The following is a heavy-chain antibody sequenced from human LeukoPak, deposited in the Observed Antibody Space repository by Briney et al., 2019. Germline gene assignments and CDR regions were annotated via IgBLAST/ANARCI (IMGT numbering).Heavy chain of an antibody. CDR1: GGSISSSSYY. V-gene: IGHV4-39*01. CDR2: IYYSGST. D-gene: IGHD3-10*01. J-gene: IGHJ4*02. CDR3: ATYHTVGVRGVITN. Sequence: SETLSLTCTVSGGSISSSSYYWGWSRQPPGKGLEWIGSIYYSGSTYYNPSLKSRVTISVDTSKNQFSLKLSSVTAADTAVYYCATYHTVGVRGVITNWGQGTLVTVSS.